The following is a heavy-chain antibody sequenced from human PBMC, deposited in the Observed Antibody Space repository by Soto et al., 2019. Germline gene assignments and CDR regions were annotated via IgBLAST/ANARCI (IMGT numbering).Heavy chain of an antibody. D-gene: IGHD6-19*01. Sequence: XGSLRLSCASSGLTLSSYGMSWVRHSPGKWLEWVSVISDSDSTYYADSVKGRFTISRDNSKNTLYLQMNSLRAEDTAVYYCARGHTYTSAWYGFEPLGQGTLVIVS. V-gene: IGHV3-23*01. CDR3: ARGHTYTSAWYGFEP. CDR1: GLTLSSYG. J-gene: IGHJ5*02. CDR2: ISDSDST.